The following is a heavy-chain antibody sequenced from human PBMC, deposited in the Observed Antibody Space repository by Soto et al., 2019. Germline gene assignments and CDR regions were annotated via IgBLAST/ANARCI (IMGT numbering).Heavy chain of an antibody. CDR3: ARDYYDFWSGYPVFDY. V-gene: IGHV1-18*01. Sequence: QVQLVQSGAEVKKPGASVKVSCKASGYTFTSYGISWVRQAPGQGLEWMGWISAYNGNTNYAQKLQCRVTMTTDTSTSTADMELRSLRSDDTAVYYCARDYYDFWSGYPVFDYWGQGTLVTVSS. CDR1: GYTFTSYG. CDR2: ISAYNGNT. D-gene: IGHD3-3*01. J-gene: IGHJ4*02.